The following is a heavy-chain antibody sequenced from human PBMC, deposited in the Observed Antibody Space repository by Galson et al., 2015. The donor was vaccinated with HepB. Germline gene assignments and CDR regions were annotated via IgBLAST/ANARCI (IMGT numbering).Heavy chain of an antibody. J-gene: IGHJ6*02. D-gene: IGHD6-13*01. CDR3: ARDVFIAAAEGVDYYYGMDV. V-gene: IGHV3-21*01. Sequence: SLRLSCAASGFTFSSYSMNWVRQAPGKGLEWVSSISSSSSYIYYADSVKGRFTISRDNAKNSLYLQMNSLRAEDTAVYYCARDVFIAAAEGVDYYYGMDVWGQGTTVTVSS. CDR2: ISSSSSYI. CDR1: GFTFSSYS.